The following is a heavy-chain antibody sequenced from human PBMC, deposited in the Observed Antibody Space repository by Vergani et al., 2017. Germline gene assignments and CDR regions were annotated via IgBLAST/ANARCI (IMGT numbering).Heavy chain of an antibody. CDR3: ARDRTNIVARNYGMDV. Sequence: QVQLVQSGAEVKKPGASVKVSCKASGYTFTSYYMHWVRQAPGQGLEWMGIINPSGGSTSYAQKFQGRVTMTRDTSTSTVYMELSSLRSEDTAVYYCARDRTNIVARNYGMDVWGQGTTVTVSS. CDR2: INPSGGST. J-gene: IGHJ6*02. V-gene: IGHV1-46*01. D-gene: IGHD5-12*01. CDR1: GYTFTSYY.